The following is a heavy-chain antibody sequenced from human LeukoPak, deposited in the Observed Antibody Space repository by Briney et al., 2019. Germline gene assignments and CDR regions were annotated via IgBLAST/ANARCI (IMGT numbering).Heavy chain of an antibody. Sequence: ASVRVSCKASVYTFTSYGISWVRQAPGQGLEWMGWISAYNGNTNYAQKLQGRVTMTTDTSTSTAYMELRSLSSDDTAVYYCARDFLFKGRGKSFAFYWGQGNLVTVSS. V-gene: IGHV1-18*04. J-gene: IGHJ4*02. CDR2: ISAYNGNT. D-gene: IGHD3-16*01. CDR3: ARDFLFKGRGKSFAFY. CDR1: VYTFTSYG.